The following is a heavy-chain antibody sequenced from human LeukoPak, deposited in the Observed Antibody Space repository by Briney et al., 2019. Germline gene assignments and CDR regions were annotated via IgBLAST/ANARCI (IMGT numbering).Heavy chain of an antibody. Sequence: ASVKVSCKASGYTFTGYYMHWVRQAPGQGLEWMGWINPNSGGTNYAQKFQGRVTMTRDTSISTAYMELSSLRSEDTAVYYCARGALLWFGETNYGMDVWGQGTTVTVSS. CDR2: INPNSGGT. CDR3: ARGALLWFGETNYGMDV. D-gene: IGHD3-10*01. CDR1: GYTFTGYY. V-gene: IGHV1-2*02. J-gene: IGHJ6*02.